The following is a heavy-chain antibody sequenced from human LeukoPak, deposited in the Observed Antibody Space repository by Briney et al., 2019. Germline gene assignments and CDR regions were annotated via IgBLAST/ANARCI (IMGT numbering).Heavy chain of an antibody. CDR3: AKDGYDSSGYLIAFDY. Sequence: PGGSLRLSCAASGFTFSSYGVHWVRQAPGKGLEWVAFIRYDGSNKYYADSVKGRFTISRDNSKNTLYLQMNSLRAEDTAVYYCAKDGYDSSGYLIAFDYWGQGTLVTVSS. V-gene: IGHV3-30*02. CDR2: IRYDGSNK. CDR1: GFTFSSYG. J-gene: IGHJ4*02. D-gene: IGHD3-22*01.